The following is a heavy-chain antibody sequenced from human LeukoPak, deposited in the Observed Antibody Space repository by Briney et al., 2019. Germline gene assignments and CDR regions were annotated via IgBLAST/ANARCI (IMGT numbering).Heavy chain of an antibody. D-gene: IGHD2-2*01. V-gene: IGHV4-4*07. CDR2: IYTSVST. CDR1: GDSISSYY. J-gene: IGHJ6*03. CDR3: ARSVAVVPAASSYYYYYYMDV. Sequence: SETLSLTCTVSGDSISSYYWSWIRQPAGKGLEWIGRIYTSVSTKYNPSLKSRVTMSVDTSTNQFSLKLSSVTAADTAVYYCARSVAVVPAASSYYYYYYMDVWGKGTTVTVSS.